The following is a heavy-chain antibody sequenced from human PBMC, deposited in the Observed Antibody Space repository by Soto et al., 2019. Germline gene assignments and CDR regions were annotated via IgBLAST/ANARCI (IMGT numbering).Heavy chain of an antibody. CDR3: ARGYCSSTSCYIWDNWFDP. V-gene: IGHV4-28*03. CDR1: GYSISSSNW. J-gene: IGHJ5*02. CDR2: IYYSGTT. D-gene: IGHD2-2*02. Sequence: PSETLSLTCAVSGYSISSSNWWGWIRQPPGKGLEWIGYIYYSGTTYYNPSLKSRVTMSVDTPKNQFSLKLSSVTAADTAVYYCARGYCSSTSCYIWDNWFDPWGQGTLVTVSS.